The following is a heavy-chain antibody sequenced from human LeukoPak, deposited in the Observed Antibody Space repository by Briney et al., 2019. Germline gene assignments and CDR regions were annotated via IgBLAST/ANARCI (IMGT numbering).Heavy chain of an antibody. J-gene: IGHJ6*02. V-gene: IGHV3-23*01. CDR1: GFTFSSYA. CDR2: ISGSGGST. D-gene: IGHD6-19*01. Sequence: PGGSLRLSCAASGFTFSSYAMSWVRQAPGKGLEWVSAISGSGGSTYYADSVKGRFTISRDNSKNTLYLQMNSLRAEDTAIYYCAKWSSGWIYYYGMDVWGQGTTVTVSS. CDR3: AKWSSGWIYYYGMDV.